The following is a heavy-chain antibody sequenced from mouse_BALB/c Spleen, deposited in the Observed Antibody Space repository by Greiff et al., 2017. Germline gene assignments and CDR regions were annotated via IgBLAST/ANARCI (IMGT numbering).Heavy chain of an antibody. Sequence: QVQLKESGADLVKPGASVKLSCTASGYTFTSYWMHWVKQRTGQGLEWIGEINPSNGRTNYNEKFKSKATLTVDKSSSTAYMQLSSLTSEDSAVYYCARDDITTVDYAMDYWGQGTSVTVSS. V-gene: IGHV1S81*02. D-gene: IGHD1-1*01. CDR3: ARDDITTVDYAMDY. CDR2: INPSNGRT. J-gene: IGHJ4*01. CDR1: GYTFTSYW.